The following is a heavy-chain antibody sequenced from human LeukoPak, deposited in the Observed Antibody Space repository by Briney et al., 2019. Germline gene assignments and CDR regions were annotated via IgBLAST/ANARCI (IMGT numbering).Heavy chain of an antibody. Sequence: GGSLRLSCAASGFTFSSYAMHWVRQAPGKGLEWVAVISYDGSNKYYADSVKGRFTISRDNSKNTLYLQMNSLRAEDTAVYYCARAPQVSCWGQGALVTVSS. CDR1: GFTFSSYA. V-gene: IGHV3-30*14. CDR3: ARAPQVSC. CDR2: ISYDGSNK. J-gene: IGHJ4*02. D-gene: IGHD1-14*01.